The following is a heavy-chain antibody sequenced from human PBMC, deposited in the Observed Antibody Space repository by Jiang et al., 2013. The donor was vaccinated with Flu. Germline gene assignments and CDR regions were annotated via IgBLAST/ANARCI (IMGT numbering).Heavy chain of an antibody. J-gene: IGHJ5*02. V-gene: IGHV1-46*01. CDR3: ARALWFGEFSP. D-gene: IGHD3-10*01. Sequence: GAEVKKPGASVKVSCKASGYTFTSNYMHWVRQAPGQGLEWMGIINPSGGSTSYAQKFQGRVTMTRDTSTSTVYMELSSLRSEDTAVYYCARALWFGEFSPWGQGTLVTVSS. CDR2: INPSGGST. CDR1: GYTFTSNY.